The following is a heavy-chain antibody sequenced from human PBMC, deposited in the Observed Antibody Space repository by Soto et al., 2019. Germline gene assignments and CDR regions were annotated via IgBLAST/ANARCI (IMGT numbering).Heavy chain of an antibody. CDR1: GYTFTTYA. V-gene: IGHV1-3*01. D-gene: IGHD3-22*01. J-gene: IGHJ5*01. CDR2: INAGNGHT. CDR3: AKNTLGYYYDSSGYYLNWFDS. Sequence: GASVKVSCKASGYTFTTYALHWVRQAPGQRLEWMGWINAGNGHTKYSQKFQGRVTITRDTSASTAYMELSSLRSEDTAVYYCAKNTLGYYYDSSGYYLNWFDSWGQGTLVTVSS.